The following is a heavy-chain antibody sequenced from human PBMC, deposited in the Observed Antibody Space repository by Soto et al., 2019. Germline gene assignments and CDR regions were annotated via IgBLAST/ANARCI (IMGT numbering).Heavy chain of an antibody. V-gene: IGHV4-59*13. D-gene: IGHD3-10*01. J-gene: IGHJ5*02. CDR2: ISYTGST. Sequence: QVQLQESGPGLVKPSETLSLTCTVSGDSISSYYWSWIRQPPGKGLAWVGYISYTGSTIYNPSLESRATISLDTSKNQVSLSLSSVTVADTAMYYCASVGELPVWFDPWGRGTLVTVSS. CDR3: ASVGELPVWFDP. CDR1: GDSISSYY.